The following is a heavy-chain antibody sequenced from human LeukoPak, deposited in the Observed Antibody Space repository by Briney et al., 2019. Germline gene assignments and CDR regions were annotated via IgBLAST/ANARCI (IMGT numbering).Heavy chain of an antibody. Sequence: GGSLRLSCAASGFTFSSYAMSWVRRAPGKGLEWLCAINYNGAITDYADSVKDRFTISRDNAKNSLYLRMDSLRAEDTALYYCARDRLGPSFSVSHFDLWGQGTLVTVSS. V-gene: IGHV3-20*04. J-gene: IGHJ4*02. CDR3: ARDRLGPSFSVSHFDL. D-gene: IGHD3-3*02. CDR2: INYNGAIT. CDR1: GFTFSSYA.